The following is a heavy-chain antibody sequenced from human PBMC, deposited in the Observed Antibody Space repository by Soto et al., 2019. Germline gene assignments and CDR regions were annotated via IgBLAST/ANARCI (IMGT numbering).Heavy chain of an antibody. J-gene: IGHJ4*02. Sequence: EGSLRLSCAASGFTFSSYSMNWVRQAPGKGLEWVSSISSNSSYIYYADSVKGRFTISRDNAKKSLYLQMNSLRAEDTAVYYCARDGLPNYDFWSGYQIDYWGQGTLVTVSS. V-gene: IGHV3-21*01. CDR2: ISSNSSYI. CDR3: ARDGLPNYDFWSGYQIDY. CDR1: GFTFSSYS. D-gene: IGHD3-3*01.